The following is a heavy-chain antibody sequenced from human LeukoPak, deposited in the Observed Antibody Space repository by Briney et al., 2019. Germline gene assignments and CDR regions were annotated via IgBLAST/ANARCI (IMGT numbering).Heavy chain of an antibody. J-gene: IGHJ2*01. CDR3: AGAKDYWYFDL. Sequence: GGSLRLSCAASGFTLSSYDMHWVRQATGKGLEWVSAIGTAGDTYYPGSVKGRFTISRENAKNSLYLQMNSLRAEDTAVYYCAGAKDYWYFDLWGRGTLVTVSS. CDR1: GFTLSSYD. CDR2: IGTAGDT. V-gene: IGHV3-13*01. D-gene: IGHD2-15*01.